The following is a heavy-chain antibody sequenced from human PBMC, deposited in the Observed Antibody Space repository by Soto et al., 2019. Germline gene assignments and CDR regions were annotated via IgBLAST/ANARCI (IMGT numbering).Heavy chain of an antibody. Sequence: PSDTPSLTCTASGGSISSYYCSWIRQPPGKGLEWIGYIYYSGSTNYNPSLKSRVTISVDTSKNQFSLKLSSVTAADTAVYYCAGDLGGSGDYWGQGTLVTVS. CDR1: GGSISSYY. CDR3: AGDLGGSGDY. J-gene: IGHJ4*02. CDR2: IYYSGST. V-gene: IGHV4-59*01. D-gene: IGHD2-15*01.